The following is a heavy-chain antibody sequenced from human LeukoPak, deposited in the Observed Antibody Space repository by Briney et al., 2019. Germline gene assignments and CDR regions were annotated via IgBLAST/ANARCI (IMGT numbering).Heavy chain of an antibody. CDR2: IYYSGSA. CDR1: GGSLRSYY. D-gene: IGHD6-13*01. V-gene: IGHV4-59*01. J-gene: IGHJ4*02. CDR3: ARAPGIAAAGTHFDF. Sequence: SETLSLTCTVSGGSLRSYYRSWIRQPPGKGLEWLGYIYYSGSAKYNPSLKSRVTISVDTSKNQFSLKLSSVTAGDTAVYYCARAPGIAAAGTHFDFWGQGTLVTVSS.